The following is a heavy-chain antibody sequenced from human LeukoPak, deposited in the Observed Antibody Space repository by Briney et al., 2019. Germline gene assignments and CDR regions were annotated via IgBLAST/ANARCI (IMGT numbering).Heavy chain of an antibody. J-gene: IGHJ3*02. Sequence: PSETLSLTCTVSGGSISSGSYYWSWIRQPAGKGLEWIGRIYTSGSTNYNPSLKSRVTISVDTSKNQFSLKLSSVTAADTAVYYCARVTYYDSSGYPRGAFDIWGQGTMVTVSS. CDR3: ARVTYYDSSGYPRGAFDI. CDR2: IYTSGST. V-gene: IGHV4-61*02. CDR1: GGSISSGSYY. D-gene: IGHD3-22*01.